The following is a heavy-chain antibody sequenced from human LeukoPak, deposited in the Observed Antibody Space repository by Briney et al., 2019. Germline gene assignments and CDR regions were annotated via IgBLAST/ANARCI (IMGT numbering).Heavy chain of an antibody. V-gene: IGHV3-7*01. D-gene: IGHD3-3*01. CDR1: GFTFSSYW. J-gene: IGHJ6*02. Sequence: GGSLRLSCAASGFTFSSYWMSWVRQAPGKGLEWVANIKQDGSEKYYVDSVKGRFTISRDNAKNSLYLQMNSLRAEDTAVYYCASDSAPTYYDFWSGGPPYYYGMDVWGQGTTVTVSS. CDR3: ASDSAPTYYDFWSGGPPYYYGMDV. CDR2: IKQDGSEK.